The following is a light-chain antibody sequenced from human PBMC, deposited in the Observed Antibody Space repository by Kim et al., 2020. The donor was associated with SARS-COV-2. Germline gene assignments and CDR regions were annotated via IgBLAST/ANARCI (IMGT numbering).Light chain of an antibody. CDR2: HNS. Sequence: SYELTQPPSVSVAPGKTATITCGGNYVGNKHLHWYQQKPGQAPVLVVSHNSTRPSGIPERFSGSNSGNTATLTISGVDVGDEADYYCQVWDNTNEHPGAIFGGGTQLTVL. CDR1: YVGNKH. J-gene: IGLJ2*01. CDR3: QVWDNTNEHPGAI. V-gene: IGLV3-21*03.